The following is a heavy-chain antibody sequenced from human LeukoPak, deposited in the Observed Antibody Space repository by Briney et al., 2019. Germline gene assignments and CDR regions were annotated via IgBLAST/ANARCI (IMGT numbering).Heavy chain of an antibody. V-gene: IGHV4-39*01. D-gene: IGHD6-19*01. Sequence: PSETLSLTCTVSGGSISSSSYYWGWLRQPPGKGLEWIGSIYYSGSTYYNPSLKSRVTISADTSKNQFSLKLSSVTAADTAVYYCANIPQSSGWYEYFQHWGQGTLVTVSS. CDR3: ANIPQSSGWYEYFQH. CDR2: IYYSGST. J-gene: IGHJ1*01. CDR1: GGSISSSSYY.